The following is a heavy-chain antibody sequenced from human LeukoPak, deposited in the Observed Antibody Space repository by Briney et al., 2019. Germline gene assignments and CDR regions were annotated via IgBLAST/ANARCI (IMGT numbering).Heavy chain of an antibody. V-gene: IGHV4-39*01. CDR2: IYYSGST. Sequence: SETLSLTCTLSGGSISSSSYYWGWIRQPPGKGLEWIGSIYYSGSTYFNPSLKSRVTISVDTSKNQFSLKLSSVTAADTAVYYYARHYYDYWSVYYQIDYWGQGTLVTVSS. CDR3: ARHYYDYWSVYYQIDY. D-gene: IGHD3-3*01. J-gene: IGHJ4*02. CDR1: GGSISSSSYY.